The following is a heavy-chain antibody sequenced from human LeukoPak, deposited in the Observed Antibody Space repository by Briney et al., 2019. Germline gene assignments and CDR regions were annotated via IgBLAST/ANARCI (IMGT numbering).Heavy chain of an antibody. CDR3: ARDFGYCSTTSCYDQ. CDR1: GFTVSSNY. D-gene: IGHD2-2*03. V-gene: IGHV3-53*01. J-gene: IGHJ4*02. CDR2: IYTGGST. Sequence: GSLRLSCAAPGFTVSSNYMSWVRQAPGKGLEWVSVIYTGGSTYYADSVKGRFTISRDNSKNTLLLQMNSLRAEDTAVYYCARDFGYCSTTSCYDQWGQGTLVTVSS.